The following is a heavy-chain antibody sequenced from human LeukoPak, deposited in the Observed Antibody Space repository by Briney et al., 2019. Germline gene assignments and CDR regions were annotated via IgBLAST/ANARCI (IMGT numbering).Heavy chain of an antibody. CDR2: ISYDGSNK. D-gene: IGHD2-2*01. J-gene: IGHJ6*03. V-gene: IGHV3-30-3*01. CDR1: GFTFSSYA. CDR3: ASGYCSSTSCRYESHYYYMDV. Sequence: GGSLILPCAASGFTFSSYAMHWVRQDPGKGLEGVAVISYDGSNKYYADSVKGRFTISRDNSKNTLYLQMNSLRAEDTAVYYCASGYCSSTSCRYESHYYYMDVWGKGTTVTVSS.